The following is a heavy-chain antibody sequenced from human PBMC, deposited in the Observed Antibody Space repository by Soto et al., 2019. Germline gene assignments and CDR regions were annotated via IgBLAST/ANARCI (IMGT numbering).Heavy chain of an antibody. J-gene: IGHJ6*02. D-gene: IGHD3-10*01. V-gene: IGHV1-18*04. CDR2: ISAYNGNT. CDR3: ARDPRVRGVILYYYYGMDG. Sequence: QVQLVQSGAEVKKPGASVKVSCKASGYTFTSYGISWVRQAPGQGLEWMGWISAYNGNTNYAQKLQGRVTMTTDTATSTAYMELRCLRSDDSAVYYCARDPRVRGVILYYYYGMDGWGQGTTVTVSS. CDR1: GYTFTSYG.